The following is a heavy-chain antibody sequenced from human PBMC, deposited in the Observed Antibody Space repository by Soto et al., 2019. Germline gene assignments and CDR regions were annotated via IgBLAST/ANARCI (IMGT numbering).Heavy chain of an antibody. J-gene: IGHJ4*02. CDR1: GFTFSSYG. Sequence: QVQLVESGGGVVQPGRSLRLSCAASGFTFSSYGMHWVRQAPGKGLEWVAVIWYDGSNKYYADSVKGRFTISRDNSKNTLYLQMNSLRAEDTVVYYCARGIETGTAYFDYWGQGTLVTVSS. CDR3: ARGIETGTAYFDY. D-gene: IGHD1-1*01. CDR2: IWYDGSNK. V-gene: IGHV3-33*01.